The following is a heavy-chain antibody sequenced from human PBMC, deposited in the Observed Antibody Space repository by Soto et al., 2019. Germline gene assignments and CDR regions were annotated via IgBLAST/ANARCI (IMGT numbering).Heavy chain of an antibody. CDR3: ATAGGLGAVAADY. CDR1: GGSIRSYY. V-gene: IGHV4-59*12. J-gene: IGHJ4*02. CDR2: IYYSGNT. D-gene: IGHD6-19*01. Sequence: PSETLSLTCTVSGGSIRSYYWSWIRQPPGKGLEWIGYIYYSGNTGYNPSLKSRVTISVDRSKNQFSLKLSSVTAADTAVYYCATAGGLGAVAADYWGQGTLVTVSS.